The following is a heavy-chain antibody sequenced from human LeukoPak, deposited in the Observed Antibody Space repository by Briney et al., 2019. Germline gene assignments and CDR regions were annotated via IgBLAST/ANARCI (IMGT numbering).Heavy chain of an antibody. D-gene: IGHD3-22*01. J-gene: IGHJ4*02. CDR1: GGSISSSSYY. Sequence: PSETLSLTCTVSGGSISSSSYYWGWLRQPPGKGLEWIGSIYYSGSTYYNPSLKSRVTISVDTSKNQFSLKLSSVTAANTAVYLCARSGITMIVRTWGQGTLVTVSS. V-gene: IGHV4-39*01. CDR2: IYYSGST. CDR3: ARSGITMIVRT.